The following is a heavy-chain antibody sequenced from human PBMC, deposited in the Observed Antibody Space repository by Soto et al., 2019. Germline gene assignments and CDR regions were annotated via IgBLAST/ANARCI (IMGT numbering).Heavy chain of an antibody. Sequence: SETLSLTCTVSGGSISSYYWSWIRQPPGKGLEWIGYIYYSGSTNYNPSLKSRVTISVDTSKNQFSLKLSSVTAADTAVYYCARRSPIWSGYYYFDYWGQGTLVTVSS. J-gene: IGHJ4*02. CDR2: IYYSGST. V-gene: IGHV4-59*01. CDR3: ARRSPIWSGYYYFDY. D-gene: IGHD3-3*01. CDR1: GGSISSYY.